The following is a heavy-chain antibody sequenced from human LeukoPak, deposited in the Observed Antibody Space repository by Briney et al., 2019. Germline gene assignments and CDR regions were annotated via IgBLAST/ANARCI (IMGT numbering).Heavy chain of an antibody. CDR1: GFTFSSYS. CDR3: ARVREQLAAAVYMDV. V-gene: IGHV3-48*01. J-gene: IGHJ6*03. Sequence: GGSLRLSCAASGFTFSSYSMNWVRQAPGKGLERVSYISSSSGTIYYADSVKGRFTISRDNAKNSLYLQMNSLRAEDTAVYYCARVREQLAAAVYMDVWGKGTTVTVSS. CDR2: ISSSSGTI. D-gene: IGHD6-13*01.